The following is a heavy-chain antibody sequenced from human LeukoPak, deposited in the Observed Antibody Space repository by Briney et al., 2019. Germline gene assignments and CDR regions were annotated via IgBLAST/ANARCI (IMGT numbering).Heavy chain of an antibody. CDR1: GFTFSDYY. J-gene: IGHJ4*02. Sequence: PGGSLRLSCAASGFTFSDYYMDWVRQAPGKGLEWVGRTRNKANSYTTEFAASVKGRFTISRDDSQNSVYLQMNSLKTEDTAVYYCARDGYSYGTNYYFDYWGQGTLVTVSS. CDR3: ARDGYSYGTNYYFDY. CDR2: TRNKANSYTT. D-gene: IGHD5-18*01. V-gene: IGHV3-72*01.